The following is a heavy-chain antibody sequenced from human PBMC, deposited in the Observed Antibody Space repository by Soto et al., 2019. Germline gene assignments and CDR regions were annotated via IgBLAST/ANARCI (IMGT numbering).Heavy chain of an antibody. D-gene: IGHD6-19*01. V-gene: IGHV1-69*13. Sequence: VASVKVSCKASGDTLSHYGVSWVRQAPGKGLEWMGGTTAILGTRDYAQKFQGRMTITSDESTTTSYMELNSLTSDDTAVYYCAAGDSSDTGDHWGQGTLVTVSS. CDR2: TTAILGTR. CDR3: AAGDSSDTGDH. CDR1: GDTLSHYG. J-gene: IGHJ4*02.